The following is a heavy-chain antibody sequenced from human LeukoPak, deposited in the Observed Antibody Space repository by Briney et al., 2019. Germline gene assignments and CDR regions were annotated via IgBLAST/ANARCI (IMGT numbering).Heavy chain of an antibody. CDR3: ARGRGYCSGGSCYAAWFDP. CDR2: INHSGST. J-gene: IGHJ5*02. CDR1: GVSFSGYY. V-gene: IGHV4-34*01. Sequence: SETLSLTCAVYGVSFSGYYWSWLRQPPGKGLEWIGEINHSGSTNYNPSLKSRVTISVDTSKNQFSLKLSSVTAADTAVYYCARGRGYCSGGSCYAAWFDPWGQGTLVTVSS. D-gene: IGHD2-15*01.